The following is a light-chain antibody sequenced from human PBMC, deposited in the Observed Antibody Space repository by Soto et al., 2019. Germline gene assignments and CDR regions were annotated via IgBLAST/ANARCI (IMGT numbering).Light chain of an antibody. CDR1: SSDIGAYKF. CDR2: EVS. V-gene: IGLV2-8*01. J-gene: IGLJ2*01. Sequence: QPVLTQPPSASGSPGQSVAISCTGTSSDIGAYKFVSWYQQHPGKALKLIIYEVSIWPSGVPDRFSGSKSGNTASLTVSGLLAEDEADYYCSLYAGSNNVVFGGGTKLTVL. CDR3: SLYAGSNNVV.